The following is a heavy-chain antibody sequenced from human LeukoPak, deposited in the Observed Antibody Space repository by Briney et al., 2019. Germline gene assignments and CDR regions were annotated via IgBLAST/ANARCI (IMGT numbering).Heavy chain of an antibody. Sequence: GGSLRLSCAASGFTFSSYAMSWVRQAPGKGLEWVSYISTSSTSIYYADSVKGRFTISRDNARNSLYLQMNSLRAEDTAVYYCARALGVPDYWGQGTLVTVSS. CDR2: ISTSSTSI. CDR1: GFTFSSYA. J-gene: IGHJ4*02. V-gene: IGHV3-21*01. CDR3: ARALGVPDY. D-gene: IGHD3-10*01.